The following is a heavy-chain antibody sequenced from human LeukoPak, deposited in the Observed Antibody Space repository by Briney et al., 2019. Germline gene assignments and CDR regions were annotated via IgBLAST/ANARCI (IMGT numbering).Heavy chain of an antibody. J-gene: IGHJ4*02. Sequence: ASVKVSCKASGYTFTGYYMHWVRQAPGKGLEWMGWINPNSGGTNYAQKFQGWVTMTRDTSISTAYMELSRLRSDDTAVYYCARDSDDYGDYTIDYWGQGTLVTVSS. CDR2: INPNSGGT. V-gene: IGHV1-2*04. CDR3: ARDSDDYGDYTIDY. D-gene: IGHD4-17*01. CDR1: GYTFTGYY.